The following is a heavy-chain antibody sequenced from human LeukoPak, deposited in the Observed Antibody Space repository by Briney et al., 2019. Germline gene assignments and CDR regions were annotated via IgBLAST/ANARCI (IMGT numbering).Heavy chain of an antibody. J-gene: IGHJ6*02. CDR2: IIPIFGTA. Sequence: SVKVSCKASGGTFSSYAISWVRQAPGQGLEWMGGIIPIFGTANYAQKFQGRVTITADESTSTAYMELSSLRSEDTAVYYCARGRFGEDYYYYGMDVWGQGTLVTVSS. CDR3: ARGRFGEDYYYYGMDV. V-gene: IGHV1-69*13. CDR1: GGTFSSYA. D-gene: IGHD3-10*01.